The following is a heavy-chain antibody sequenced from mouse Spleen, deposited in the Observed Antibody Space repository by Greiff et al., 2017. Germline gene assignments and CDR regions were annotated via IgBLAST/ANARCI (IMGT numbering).Heavy chain of an antibody. CDR2: ISTYYGDA. J-gene: IGHJ3*01. V-gene: IGHV1S137*01. D-gene: IGHD1-1*01. CDR3: ARSDYGSRAWFAY. Sequence: VKLQESGAELVRPGVSVKISCKGSGYTFTDYAMHWVKQSHAKSLEWIGVISTYYGDASYNQKFKGKATMTVDKSSSTAYMELARLTSEDSAIYYCARSDYGSRAWFAYWGQGTLVTVSA. CDR1: GYTFTDYA.